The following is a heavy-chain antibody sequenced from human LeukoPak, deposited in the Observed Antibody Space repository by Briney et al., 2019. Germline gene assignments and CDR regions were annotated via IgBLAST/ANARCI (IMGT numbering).Heavy chain of an antibody. J-gene: IGHJ6*02. Sequence: PSETLSLTCTVSGGSISSGGHYWSWLRQHPGKGLGWVGYIYYSGSTYYSPSLKSRATISVYTSKNQFSLKLSSVTAADTAVYYCARAERIAAMSNYGMDVWGQGTTVTISS. D-gene: IGHD6-6*01. CDR1: GGSISSGGHY. V-gene: IGHV4-31*03. CDR3: ARAERIAAMSNYGMDV. CDR2: IYYSGST.